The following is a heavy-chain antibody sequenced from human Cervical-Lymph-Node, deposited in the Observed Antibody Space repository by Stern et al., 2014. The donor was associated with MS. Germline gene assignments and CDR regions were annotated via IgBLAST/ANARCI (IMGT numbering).Heavy chain of an antibody. V-gene: IGHV3-30*18. Sequence: QVKLVQSGGGVVQPGRSLRLSCAASGFTFSNYGMHWVRQAPGKGLECVSVISYDGSNTYYGDSVKGRFTISRDNSKNTLFLHMSSLRAEDTAVYYCAKRTGEGWFDPWGQGTLVTVSS. CDR3: AKRTGEGWFDP. CDR1: GFTFSNYG. CDR2: ISYDGSNT. J-gene: IGHJ5*02. D-gene: IGHD7-27*01.